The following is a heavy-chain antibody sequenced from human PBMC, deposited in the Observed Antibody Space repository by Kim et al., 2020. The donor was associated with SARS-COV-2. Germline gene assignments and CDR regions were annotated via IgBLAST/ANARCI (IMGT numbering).Heavy chain of an antibody. CDR1: GYTFTSYG. Sequence: ASVKVSCKASGYTFTSYGISWVRQAPGQGLEWMGWVSAYNGNTNYAQKFQGRVTMTRDTSTSTAYVELRSLRPDDTAVYYCATHYYYDTTRTFDYWGQGTLVTVSS. V-gene: IGHV1-18*01. CDR2: VSAYNGNT. J-gene: IGHJ4*02. CDR3: ATHYYYDTTRTFDY. D-gene: IGHD3-22*01.